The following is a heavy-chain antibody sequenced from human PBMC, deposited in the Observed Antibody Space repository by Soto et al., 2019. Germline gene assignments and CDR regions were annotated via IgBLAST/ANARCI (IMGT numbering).Heavy chain of an antibody. V-gene: IGHV1-46*01. CDR2: INPSGGST. CDR1: GYTFTSYY. CDR3: ARVLAVAGTGDY. D-gene: IGHD6-19*01. J-gene: IGHJ4*02. Sequence: QVQLVQSGAEVKKPGASVKVSCKASGYTFTSYYMHWVRQAPGQGLEWMGIINPSGGSTSYAQKFQGRVTMTKDTSTSTVYMELRSLRSEDTAVYYCARVLAVAGTGDYWGQGTLVTVSS.